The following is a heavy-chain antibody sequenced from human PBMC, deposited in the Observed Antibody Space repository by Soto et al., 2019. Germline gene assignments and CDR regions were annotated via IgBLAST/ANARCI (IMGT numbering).Heavy chain of an antibody. CDR1: VDSISSGGYS. D-gene: IGHD3-22*01. J-gene: IGHJ4*02. V-gene: IGHV4-30-2*01. Sequence: SETLSLTCAFSVDSISSGGYSCSWIRQPPWKGLEWIGYIYQSGTTYYSPSLKSRVTISVDRSKNQFSLNLISVTAADTAVYYCARVGRVYYHEYWGQGTLVTVSS. CDR2: IYQSGTT. CDR3: ARVGRVYYHEY.